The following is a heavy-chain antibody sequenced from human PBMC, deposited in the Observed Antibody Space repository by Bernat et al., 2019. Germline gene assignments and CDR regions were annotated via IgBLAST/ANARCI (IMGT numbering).Heavy chain of an antibody. CDR1: GGSISSYY. D-gene: IGHD2-15*01. CDR3: ARVRGYCSGGSCYAREGYYYYYYMDG. CDR2: IYYSGST. J-gene: IGHJ6*03. Sequence: QVQLQESGPGLVKPSESLSLTCTVSGGSISSYYWSWIRQPPGKGLEWIGYIYYSGSTNYNPSLKSRVTISVDTSKNQFSLKLSSVTAADTAVYYCARVRGYCSGGSCYAREGYYYYYYMDGWGKGTTVTVSS. V-gene: IGHV4-59*01.